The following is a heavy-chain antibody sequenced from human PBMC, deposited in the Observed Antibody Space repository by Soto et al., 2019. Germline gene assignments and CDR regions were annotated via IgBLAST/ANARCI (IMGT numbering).Heavy chain of an antibody. CDR1: GGTFSSYT. V-gene: IGHV1-69*04. CDR2: IIPILGIA. D-gene: IGHD3-16*02. Sequence: ASVKVSCKASGGTFSSYTISWVRQAPGQGLEWMGRIIPILGIANYAQKFQGRVTITAEKSTSTAYMGLSSLRSEDTAVYYCARDFNRHWGSYRYTYWLHGAFDIWGQGTMVTVSS. CDR3: ARDFNRHWGSYRYTYWLHGAFDI. J-gene: IGHJ3*02.